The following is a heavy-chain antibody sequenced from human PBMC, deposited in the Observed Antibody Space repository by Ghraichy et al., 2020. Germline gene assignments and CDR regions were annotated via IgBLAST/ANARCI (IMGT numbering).Heavy chain of an antibody. CDR2: IYSGGST. V-gene: IGHV3-53*01. Sequence: GGSLRLSCAASGFTVSSNYMSWVRQAPGKGLEWVSVIYSGGSTYYADSVKGRFTISRDNSKNPRYLQRNSLRAEDTAVYYCARDASHSSGDDAFDIWGQGTMVTVSS. J-gene: IGHJ3*02. CDR3: ARDASHSSGDDAFDI. CDR1: GFTVSSNY. D-gene: IGHD6-6*01.